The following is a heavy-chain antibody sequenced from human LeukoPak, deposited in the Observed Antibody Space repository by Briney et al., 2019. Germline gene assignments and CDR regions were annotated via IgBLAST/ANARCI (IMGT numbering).Heavy chain of an antibody. V-gene: IGHV3-23*01. CDR3: ARDESFYGSGRYY. CDR2: ISDSALST. D-gene: IGHD3-10*01. J-gene: IGHJ4*02. Sequence: PGGSLRLSCAASGFTFSSYPMSWVRQTPGKGLEWISGISDSALSTYYTDSVKGRFTISRDNSKNTLYLQMNSLRAEDTAVYYCARDESFYGSGRYYWGQGTLVTVSS. CDR1: GFTFSSYP.